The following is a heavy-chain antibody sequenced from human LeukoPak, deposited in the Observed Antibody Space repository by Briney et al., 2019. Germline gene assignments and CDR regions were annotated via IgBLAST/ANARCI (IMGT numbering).Heavy chain of an antibody. CDR3: ARGRIDSVKPTALFARESYSYYMDV. J-gene: IGHJ6*03. CDR1: GGSFSSYY. Sequence: SETLSLTCTVYGGSFSSYYWSWIRQPPGKGLEWIGEINHSGSTNYNPSLKSRLTISLDSSKNPFSLKLSSVTAADTAVFYCARGRIDSVKPTALFARESYSYYMDVWGRGTTVIVSS. V-gene: IGHV4-34*01. CDR2: INHSGST. D-gene: IGHD2-2*01.